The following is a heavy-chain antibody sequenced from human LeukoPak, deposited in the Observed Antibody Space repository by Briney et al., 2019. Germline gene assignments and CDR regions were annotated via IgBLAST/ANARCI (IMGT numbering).Heavy chain of an antibody. CDR2: IYYSGST. V-gene: IGHV4-39*07. CDR3: ARVYDFWSGYSPDY. D-gene: IGHD3-3*01. Sequence: KSSETLSLTCTVSGGSISSSSYYWGWIRQPPGKGLEWIGSIYYSGSTYYNPSLKSRVTISVDTSKNQFSLKLSSVTAADTAVYYCARVYDFWSGYSPDYWGQGTLVTVSS. J-gene: IGHJ4*02. CDR1: GGSISSSSYY.